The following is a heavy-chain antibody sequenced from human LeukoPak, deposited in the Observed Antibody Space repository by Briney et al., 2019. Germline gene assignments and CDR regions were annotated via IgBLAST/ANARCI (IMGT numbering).Heavy chain of an antibody. CDR3: ARGPPGSSRSDY. J-gene: IGHJ4*02. Sequence: ASVKVSCKASGYTFSSYDINWVRQATGQGLEWIGWMNPNSGDTGYAQKFQDRVTMTRNTSINTAYMELSSLRSEDTGVYYCARGPPGSSRSDYWGQGRLVTVS. CDR2: MNPNSGDT. CDR1: GYTFSSYD. V-gene: IGHV1-8*01. D-gene: IGHD1-14*01.